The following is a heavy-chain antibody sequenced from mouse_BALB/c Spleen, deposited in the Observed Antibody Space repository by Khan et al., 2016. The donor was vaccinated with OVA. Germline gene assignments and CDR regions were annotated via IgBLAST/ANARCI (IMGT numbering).Heavy chain of an antibody. D-gene: IGHD2-4*01. CDR3: ARYDYDYDGAIAY. CDR1: GDSITSGY. Sequence: VQLKQSGPSLVKPSQTLSLTCSVTGDSITSGYWNWIRKFPGNKLEYMGYISYSGSTYYNPSLKSRISITRDTSKNQYYLQLNSVTTEDTATYDCARYDYDYDGAIAYWGQGTLVTVSA. V-gene: IGHV3-8*02. CDR2: ISYSGST. J-gene: IGHJ3*01.